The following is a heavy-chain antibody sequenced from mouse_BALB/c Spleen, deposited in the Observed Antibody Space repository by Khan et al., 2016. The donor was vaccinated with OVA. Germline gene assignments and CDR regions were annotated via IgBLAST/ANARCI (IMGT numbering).Heavy chain of an antibody. D-gene: IGHD1-1*01. V-gene: IGHV1-20*02. CDR3: ARIYGSDFDY. Sequence: VQLKQSGPELVKPGASVKISCKASGYSFTGYFMNWVMQSHGKSLEWIGRINPHVGETFYNPKFQGKATLTVDESSSTAQMVTRSLASEDSAVYYGARIYGSDFDYWGQGTTLTVSS. CDR2: INPHVGET. CDR1: GYSFTGYF. J-gene: IGHJ2*01.